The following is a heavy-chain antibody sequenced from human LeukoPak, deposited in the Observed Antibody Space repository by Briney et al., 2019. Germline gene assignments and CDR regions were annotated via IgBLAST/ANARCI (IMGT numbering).Heavy chain of an antibody. V-gene: IGHV3-30*04. D-gene: IGHD2-15*01. CDR3: ARDLLSFLVVVVAATPYFDY. CDR2: ISYDGSNK. CDR1: GFTFSSYA. J-gene: IGHJ4*02. Sequence: RRSLRLSCAASGFTFSSYAMHWVRQAPGKGLEWVAVISYDGSNKYYADSVKGRFTISRDNSKNTLYLQMNSLRAEDTAVYYCARDLLSFLVVVVAATPYFDYWGQGTLVTVSS.